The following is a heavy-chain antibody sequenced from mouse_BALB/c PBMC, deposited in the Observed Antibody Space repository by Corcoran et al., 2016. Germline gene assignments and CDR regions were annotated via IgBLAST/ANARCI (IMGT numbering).Heavy chain of an antibody. CDR2: ISYDGSN. Sequence: DVQLQESGPGLVKPSQSLSLTCSVTGYSITSGYYWNWIRQFPGNKLEWMGYISYDGSNNYNPSLKNRISITRDTSNNQFFLKLNSVTTEDTATYYCARGRYFDVWGAGTTVTVSA. CDR3: ARGRYFDV. CDR1: GYSITSGYY. J-gene: IGHJ1*01. V-gene: IGHV3-6*02.